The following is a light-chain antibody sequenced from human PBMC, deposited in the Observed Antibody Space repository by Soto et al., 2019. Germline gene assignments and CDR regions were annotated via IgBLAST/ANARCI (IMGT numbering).Light chain of an antibody. J-gene: IGKJ2*01. CDR2: GAF. CDR1: QSVDIN. V-gene: IGKV3-15*01. Sequence: EIVMTQSPATLSVSPGGRATLSCRASQSVDINLAWYQQRPGQSPRLLVYGAFTRATGLPARFSGRGSGTEFTLTISSLQFEDFAVYDCQQYNKWPHTFGQGTKLEI. CDR3: QQYNKWPHT.